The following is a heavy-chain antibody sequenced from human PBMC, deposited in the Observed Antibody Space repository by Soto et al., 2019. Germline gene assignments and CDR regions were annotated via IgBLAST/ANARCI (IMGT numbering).Heavy chain of an antibody. CDR2: INPKSGGT. V-gene: IGHV1-2*02. D-gene: IGHD6-6*01. CDR1: GYTFTGYY. CDR3: ARDHSSSSSFDY. J-gene: IGHJ4*02. Sequence: ASVKVSCKASGYTFTGYYMHWVRQAPGQGLEWMGWINPKSGGTNYAQKFQGRVTMTRDTSISTAYMELSRLRSDDTAVYYCARDHSSSSSFDYWGPGTLVTVSS.